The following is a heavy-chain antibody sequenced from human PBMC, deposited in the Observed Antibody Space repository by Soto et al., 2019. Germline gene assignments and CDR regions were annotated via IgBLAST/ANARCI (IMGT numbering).Heavy chain of an antibody. CDR2: ISYDGSDK. J-gene: IGHJ4*02. D-gene: IGHD2-15*01. CDR3: ENALGVVPPESYDY. CDR1: GFTFSSYA. Sequence: QVQLVESGGGVVQPGRSLRLSCAASGFTFSSYAMHWVRQAPGKGLEWVAVISYDGSDKYYADSVKGRFTISRDNSXNTQTLQMNSLRADDTAVYYCENALGVVPPESYDYWGQGTLITVSS. V-gene: IGHV3-30*18.